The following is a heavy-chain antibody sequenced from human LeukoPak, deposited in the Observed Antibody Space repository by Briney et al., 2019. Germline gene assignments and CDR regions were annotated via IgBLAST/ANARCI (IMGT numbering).Heavy chain of an antibody. D-gene: IGHD2-2*01. J-gene: IGHJ6*02. CDR2: IYYSGST. CDR1: GGSISSGDYY. V-gene: IGHV4-30-4*01. Sequence: SQTLSLTCTVSGGSISSGDYYWSWIRQPPGKGLEWIGYIYYSGSTYYNPSLKSRVTISVDTSKNQFSLKLSSVTAADTAVYYCAREPLVVPAAISYYGMGVWGQGTTVTVSS. CDR3: AREPLVVPAAISYYGMGV.